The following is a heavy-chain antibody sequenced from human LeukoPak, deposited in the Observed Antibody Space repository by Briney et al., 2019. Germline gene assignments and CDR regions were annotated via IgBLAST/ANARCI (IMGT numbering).Heavy chain of an antibody. J-gene: IGHJ4*02. CDR1: GFTFSSYA. V-gene: IGHV3-23*01. D-gene: IGHD6-19*01. Sequence: GGTLRLSCAASGFTFSSYAMSWVRQAPGKGLEWVSTISGSGGSTYYADSVKGRFTISRDNSKNTLYLQMNSLRAEDTAVYFCAKSIAVTFHYWGQGTLVTVSS. CDR3: AKSIAVTFHY. CDR2: ISGSGGST.